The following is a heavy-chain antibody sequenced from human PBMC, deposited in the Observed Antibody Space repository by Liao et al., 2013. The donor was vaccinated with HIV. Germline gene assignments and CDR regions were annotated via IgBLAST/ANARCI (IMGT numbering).Heavy chain of an antibody. V-gene: IGHV4-39*07. CDR3: ARDDFTSMSPLSPTYFDF. CDR2: VYYNGFT. D-gene: IGHD2-21*02. Sequence: QLHLQESGPGLVTPSGTLSLTCTVSGGSVSSSSYYWAWIRQSPSGGLEWIGSVYYNGFTYSNPSLKSRVTLSVDMYNNQFSLDLTSVSAADTAVYYCARDDFTSMSPLSPTYFDFWGPGTLVAVSS. CDR1: GGSVSSSSYY. J-gene: IGHJ4*03.